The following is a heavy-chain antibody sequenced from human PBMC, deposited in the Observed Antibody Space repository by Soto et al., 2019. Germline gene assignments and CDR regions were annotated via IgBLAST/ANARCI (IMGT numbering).Heavy chain of an antibody. J-gene: IGHJ4*02. CDR1: GGSFSSYT. D-gene: IGHD6-13*01. CDR2: IIPILGIA. V-gene: IGHV1-69*04. CDR3: ARDMAAGTETTDY. Sequence: VASVKVSCKASGGSFSSYTISWVRQAPGQGLEWMGRIIPILGIANYAQKFQGRGTITADKSTSTAYMELSSLRSEDTAVYYCARDMAAGTETTDYWGQGTLVTVSS.